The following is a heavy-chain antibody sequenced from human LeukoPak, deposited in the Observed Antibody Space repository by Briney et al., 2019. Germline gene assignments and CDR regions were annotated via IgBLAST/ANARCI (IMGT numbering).Heavy chain of an antibody. J-gene: IGHJ3*02. CDR3: ARDIVIVPAARSGAFDI. Sequence: GASVKVSCKASGYTFSRYYIHWVRQAPGQGLEWMGKMNPSGGTTTYAQKFQGRVTITADESTSTAYMELSSLRSEDTAVYYCARDIVIVPAARSGAFDIWGQGTMVTVSS. D-gene: IGHD2-2*01. CDR2: MNPSGGTT. CDR1: GYTFSRYY. V-gene: IGHV1-46*01.